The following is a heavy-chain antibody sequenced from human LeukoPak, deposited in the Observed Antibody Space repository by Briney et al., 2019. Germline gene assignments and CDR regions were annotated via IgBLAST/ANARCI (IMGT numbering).Heavy chain of an antibody. J-gene: IGHJ4*02. CDR2: IYSGGST. D-gene: IGHD6-19*01. CDR1: GLTVSSNH. Sequence: GGSLRLSCASSGLTVSSNHMSWVRQAPGKGLERVSVIYSGGSTYYADSVKGRFTTSRDNSKNTLYLQMNSLRAEDTAVYYCARGGPAYSSIGVADPFDYWGQGTLVTVSS. V-gene: IGHV3-53*01. CDR3: ARGGPAYSSIGVADPFDY.